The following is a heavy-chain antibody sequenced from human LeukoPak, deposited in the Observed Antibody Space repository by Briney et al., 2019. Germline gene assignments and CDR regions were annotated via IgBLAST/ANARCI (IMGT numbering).Heavy chain of an antibody. CDR2: INTSGGST. Sequence: ASVKVSCKASGYTLTHYDMNWVPQAPGQGLEWMGLINTSGGSTAYAQKFQGRVSMTRDTSTGTVFMELTNLRSEDTAVYSCARGHTIGVARGVMSDPWGQGTLVTVSS. CDR3: ARGHTIGVARGVMSDP. V-gene: IGHV1-46*01. D-gene: IGHD3-10*01. CDR1: GYTLTHYD. J-gene: IGHJ5*02.